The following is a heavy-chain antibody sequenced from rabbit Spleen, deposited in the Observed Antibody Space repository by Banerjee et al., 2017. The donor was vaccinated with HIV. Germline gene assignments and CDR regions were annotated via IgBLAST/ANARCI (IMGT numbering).Heavy chain of an antibody. Sequence: QEQLEESGGDLVKPEGSLTLTCTASGFSFSSSYWICWVRQAPGKGLEWIACIYAGSSGSTYYASWAKGRFTISKTSSTTVTLQMTTLTAADTATYFCARDTATSFSSYGMDLWGPGTLVTVS. CDR3: ARDTATSFSSYGMDL. CDR2: IYAGSSGST. CDR1: GFSFSSSYW. D-gene: IGHD1-1*01. V-gene: IGHV1S45*01. J-gene: IGHJ6*01.